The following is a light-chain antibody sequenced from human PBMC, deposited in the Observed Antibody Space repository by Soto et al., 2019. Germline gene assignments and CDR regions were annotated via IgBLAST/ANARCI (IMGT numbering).Light chain of an antibody. CDR2: DAS. Sequence: DIEMNQSPSTLSASVGDRVTITCRASQSISMWLAWYQQKPGKAPKLLIYDASTLQSGVPSRFSGSGSGTEFTLTISSLEPDAFVTYYCQQYDTYPWTFGQGTKVDI. V-gene: IGKV1-5*01. CDR1: QSISMW. CDR3: QQYDTYPWT. J-gene: IGKJ1*01.